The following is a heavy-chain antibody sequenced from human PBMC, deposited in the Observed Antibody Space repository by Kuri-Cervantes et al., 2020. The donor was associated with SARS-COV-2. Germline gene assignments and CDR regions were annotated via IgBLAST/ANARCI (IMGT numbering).Heavy chain of an antibody. CDR3: AKDQSARYYDSSGLFDY. D-gene: IGHD3-22*01. V-gene: IGHV3-66*01. CDR2: IYSGGST. J-gene: IGHJ4*02. Sequence: GESLKISCAASGFTVSSNYMSWVRQAPGKGLEWVSVIYSGGSTYYADSVKGRFTISRDNSKNTLYLQMNSLRAEDTAVYYCAKDQSARYYDSSGLFDYWGQGTLVTVSS. CDR1: GFTVSSNY.